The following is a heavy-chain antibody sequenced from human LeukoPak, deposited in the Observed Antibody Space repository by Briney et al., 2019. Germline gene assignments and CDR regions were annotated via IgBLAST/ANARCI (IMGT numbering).Heavy chain of an antibody. D-gene: IGHD3-10*01. J-gene: IGHJ5*02. Sequence: SETLSLTCTVSGDSISHYYWSWIRQPPGKGLEWIGYIYYSGSTNYNPSLKSRVTISVDRSKNQFSLKVTSVTAADTAVYYCAEYYYASGSYYNGRFDPWGQGMLVTVSS. CDR1: GDSISHYY. CDR2: IYYSGST. V-gene: IGHV4-59*01. CDR3: AEYYYASGSYYNGRFDP.